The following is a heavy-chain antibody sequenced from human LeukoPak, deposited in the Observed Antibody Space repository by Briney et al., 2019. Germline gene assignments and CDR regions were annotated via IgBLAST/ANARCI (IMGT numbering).Heavy chain of an antibody. CDR3: ARDRRYYGSGSYYKHYGMDV. J-gene: IGHJ6*02. CDR2: ISYDGSNK. Sequence: HSGGSLRLSCAASGFTFSSYAMHWVRQAPGKGLEWVAVISYDGSNKYCADSVKGRFTISRDNSKNTLYLQMNSLRAEDTAVYYCARDRRYYGSGSYYKHYGMDVWGQGTTVTVSS. D-gene: IGHD3-10*01. CDR1: GFTFSSYA. V-gene: IGHV3-30-3*01.